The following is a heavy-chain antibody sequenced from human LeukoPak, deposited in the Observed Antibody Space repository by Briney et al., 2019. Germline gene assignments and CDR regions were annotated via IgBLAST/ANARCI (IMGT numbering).Heavy chain of an antibody. J-gene: IGHJ4*02. V-gene: IGHV1-2*02. CDR1: GYTFTGYY. D-gene: IGHD1-1*01. Sequence: GASVKVSCKASGYTFTGYYIHWVRQAAGQGLEWMGCINPNSGGTNYAQKFLGRVTMTRDTSISTAYMELSRLRSDDTAVYYCARSEATGPNDHWGQGTLVTVSS. CDR2: INPNSGGT. CDR3: ARSEATGPNDH.